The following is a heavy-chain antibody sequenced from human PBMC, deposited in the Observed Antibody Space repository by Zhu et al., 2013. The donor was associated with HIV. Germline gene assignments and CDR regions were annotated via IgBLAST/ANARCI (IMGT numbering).Heavy chain of an antibody. CDR2: INPSGGST. V-gene: IGHV1-46*01. CDR3: ARDSGAGDYVEGPDY. Sequence: QVQLVQSGAEVKKPGASVKVSCKASGYTFTSYFMHWVRQAPGQGLEWMGIINPSGGSTSYAQKFQGRVTMARDTSTSTVYMEVSSLRSEDTAVYYCARDSGAGDYVEGPDYWGQGTLVTVSS. CDR1: GYTFTSYF. D-gene: IGHD4-17*01. J-gene: IGHJ4*02.